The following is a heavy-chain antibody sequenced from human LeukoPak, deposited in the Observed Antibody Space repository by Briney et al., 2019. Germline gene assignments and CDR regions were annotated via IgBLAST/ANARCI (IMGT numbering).Heavy chain of an antibody. D-gene: IGHD3-10*01. J-gene: IGHJ4*02. V-gene: IGHV1-2*02. Sequence: GASVKVSCKGSGYTFTGYYMHWVRQAPGQGLEWMGWINPNSGGTNYAQRFQGRVTMTRDTSISTAYMELSRLRSDDTAVYYCARDLLESWYGSGSYPTGYWGQGTLVTVSS. CDR2: INPNSGGT. CDR1: GYTFTGYY. CDR3: ARDLLESWYGSGSYPTGY.